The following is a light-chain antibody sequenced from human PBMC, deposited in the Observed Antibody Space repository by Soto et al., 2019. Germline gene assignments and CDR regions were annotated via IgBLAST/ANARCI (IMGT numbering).Light chain of an antibody. CDR2: GAS. Sequence: EIVLTQSPGTLSLSPGERATLSCRASQSVSSSYLAWYQQKPGQAPRLLIYGASSRATGIPDRFSGSGSGTDFPLNISRLEPEDFAVYYCHQYGSLYTFGQGTKLEIK. CDR3: HQYGSLYT. J-gene: IGKJ2*01. CDR1: QSVSSSY. V-gene: IGKV3-20*01.